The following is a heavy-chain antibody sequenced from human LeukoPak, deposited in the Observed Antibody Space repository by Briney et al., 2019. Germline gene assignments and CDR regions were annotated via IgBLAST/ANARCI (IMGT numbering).Heavy chain of an antibody. CDR1: GGSISSGSYY. J-gene: IGHJ3*02. Sequence: SQTLSLTCTVSGGSISSGSYYWSWIRQPAGKGLEWIGRIYTSGSTNYNPSLKSRVTISVDTSKNQFSLKLSSVTAADTAVYYCAREAAIVGAIAGDAFDIWGQGTMVTVSS. CDR3: AREAAIVGAIAGDAFDI. D-gene: IGHD1-26*01. V-gene: IGHV4-61*02. CDR2: IYTSGST.